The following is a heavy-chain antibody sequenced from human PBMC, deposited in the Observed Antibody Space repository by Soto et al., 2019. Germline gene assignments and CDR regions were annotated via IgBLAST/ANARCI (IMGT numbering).Heavy chain of an antibody. CDR1: GGSISGYY. CDR2: IYYSGST. D-gene: IGHD6-13*01. V-gene: IGHV4-59*01. J-gene: IGHJ4*02. CDR3: ARDLGSSWYGYFDY. Sequence: SETLSLTCTVSGGSISGYYWILIRQPPAKGLEWIGYIYYSGSTNYNPSLKSRVTISVDTSKNQFSLKLSSVTAADTAVYYCARDLGSSWYGYFDYWGQGTLVTV.